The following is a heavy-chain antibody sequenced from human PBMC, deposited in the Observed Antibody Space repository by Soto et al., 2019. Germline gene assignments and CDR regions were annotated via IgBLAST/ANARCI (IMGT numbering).Heavy chain of an antibody. Sequence: QVHLQESGPGLVKPSETLSLICTVSGGSISGYSWSWIRQSPGKGLQWIGYISDGGNTYYNPSRMGRVTISGETSKNHFSLRLKSATAADTAVYYCARGTNWDRGVFDYWGQGTLVTVSS. J-gene: IGHJ4*02. CDR2: ISDGGNT. V-gene: IGHV4-59*01. D-gene: IGHD7-27*01. CDR1: GGSISGYS. CDR3: ARGTNWDRGVFDY.